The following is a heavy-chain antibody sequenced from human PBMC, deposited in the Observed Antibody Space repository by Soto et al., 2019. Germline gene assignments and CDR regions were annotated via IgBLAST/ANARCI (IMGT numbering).Heavy chain of an antibody. CDR1: GGSISSYY. J-gene: IGHJ6*03. V-gene: IGHV4-59*08. Sequence: PSETLSLTCTVSGGSISSYYWSWIRQPPGKGLEWIGYIYYSGSINYNPSLKSRVTISVDTSKNQFSLKLSSVTAADTAVYYCARRGSSSWDYYYYYMDVWGKGTTVTVS. CDR2: IYYSGSI. CDR3: ARRGSSSWDYYYYYMDV. D-gene: IGHD6-13*01.